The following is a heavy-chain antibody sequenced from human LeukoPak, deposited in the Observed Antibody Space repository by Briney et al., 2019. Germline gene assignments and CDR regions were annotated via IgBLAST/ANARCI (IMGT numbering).Heavy chain of an antibody. Sequence: GASVKVSCKASGYPFTSYDINWVRQATGHGLECMGWMDPTSGNTGYAQKCHSRVTMTSNTSISTAYVELSSQRSEDTAVYYGAREVDSSSSNLLTEYNWFDPWGQGTLVTVSS. V-gene: IGHV1-8*01. CDR2: MDPTSGNT. J-gene: IGHJ5*02. D-gene: IGHD6-6*01. CDR3: AREVDSSSSNLLTEYNWFDP. CDR1: GYPFTSYD.